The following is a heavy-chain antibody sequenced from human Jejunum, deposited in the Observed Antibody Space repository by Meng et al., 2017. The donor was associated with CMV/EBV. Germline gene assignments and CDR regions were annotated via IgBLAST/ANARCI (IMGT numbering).Heavy chain of an antibody. Sequence: GFIFSDQHMDWVRQAPGKGLEWVGRIRNRAESYTIDYAASVRGRFIISRDDSMNSLYLQMNNLETEDTAVYYCARDLSRGISYETGSWGQGTLVTVSS. CDR1: GFIFSDQH. D-gene: IGHD3-16*01. CDR3: ARDLSRGISYETGS. J-gene: IGHJ5*02. CDR2: IRNRAESYTI. V-gene: IGHV3-72*01.